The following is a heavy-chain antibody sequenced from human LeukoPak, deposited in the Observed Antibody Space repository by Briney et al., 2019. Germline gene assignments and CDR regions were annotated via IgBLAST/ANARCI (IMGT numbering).Heavy chain of an antibody. D-gene: IGHD3-22*01. CDR2: INPNSGGT. CDR3: ASLSYYDLSGYFY. J-gene: IGHJ4*02. Sequence: GASVKVSCKASGYTFTSYGISWVRQAPGQGLEWMGWINPNSGGTQYSQKFQGRVTLTRDTSITTGYMELSGLTSDGTAVYYCASLSYYDLSGYFYWGQGTLVTVSS. V-gene: IGHV1-2*02. CDR1: GYTFTSYG.